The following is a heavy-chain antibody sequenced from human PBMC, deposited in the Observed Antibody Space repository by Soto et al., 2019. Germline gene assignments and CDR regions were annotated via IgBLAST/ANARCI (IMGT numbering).Heavy chain of an antibody. J-gene: IGHJ6*02. CDR1: GFTFSSYG. CDR3: AKGGGGAHCTNGVCPYYYYGMDV. V-gene: IGHV3-30*18. D-gene: IGHD2-8*01. Sequence: XGSLGLSCAASGFTFSSYGMHGVRQAPGKGLEWVAVISYDGSNKYYADSVKGRFTISRDNSKNTLYLQMNSLRAEDTAVYYCAKGGGGAHCTNGVCPYYYYGMDVWGQGTTVTVSS. CDR2: ISYDGSNK.